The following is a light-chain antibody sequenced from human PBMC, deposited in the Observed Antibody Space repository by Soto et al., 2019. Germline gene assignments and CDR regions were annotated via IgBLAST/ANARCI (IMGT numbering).Light chain of an antibody. Sequence: QSVLTQPPSASGTPGQRVTISCSGSSANIGSNAVSWYQQLPGTAPKLLIYGNDQRPSGVPARLSGSKSGTSASLAIWGLQSEDEADYYCEAWDDSLNGWVFGGGTKVTVL. V-gene: IGLV1-44*01. CDR2: GND. J-gene: IGLJ3*02. CDR3: EAWDDSLNGWV. CDR1: SANIGSNA.